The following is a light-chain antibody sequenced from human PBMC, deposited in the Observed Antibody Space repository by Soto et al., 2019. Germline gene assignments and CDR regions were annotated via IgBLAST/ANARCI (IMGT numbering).Light chain of an antibody. CDR3: QQYGSPPKS. J-gene: IGKJ1*01. CDR1: QSISSTS. Sequence: IMLTQSPGTLSLSAGERATLSCKASQSISSTSLAWYQQKPGQAPRLLMYGASARASGVPDRFSGNGSGTDFTLTISRLEPEDFAVYYCQQYGSPPKSFGPGTKV. V-gene: IGKV3-20*01. CDR2: GAS.